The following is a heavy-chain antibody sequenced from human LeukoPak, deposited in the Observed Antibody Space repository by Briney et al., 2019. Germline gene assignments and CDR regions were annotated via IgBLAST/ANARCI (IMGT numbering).Heavy chain of an antibody. CDR2: ISYDSAIK. V-gene: IGHV3-48*04. D-gene: IGHD1-1*01. CDR1: GFTLSTDS. J-gene: IGHJ4*02. Sequence: GGSLRLSCAASGFTLSTDSMNWVRQAPGKGLEWISYISYDSAIKYYADSVRGRFTISRDNAKNSLYLQMNSLRAEDTALYYCAKGGPNWNDPGGFDYWGQGTLVTVSS. CDR3: AKGGPNWNDPGGFDY.